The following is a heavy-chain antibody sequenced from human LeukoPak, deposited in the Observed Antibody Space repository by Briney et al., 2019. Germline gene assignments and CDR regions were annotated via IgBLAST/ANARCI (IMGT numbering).Heavy chain of an antibody. Sequence: SETLSLTCTVSGGSISSYYWSWIRQPPGKGLEWIGYIYSSGSTNYNPSLKSRLTISVDASKNQFSLKLTSVTAADTAVYYCARAYYYGSGSYGLDYWGQGALVTVSS. CDR1: GGSISSYY. CDR3: ARAYYYGSGSYGLDY. J-gene: IGHJ4*02. V-gene: IGHV4-59*01. D-gene: IGHD3-10*01. CDR2: IYSSGST.